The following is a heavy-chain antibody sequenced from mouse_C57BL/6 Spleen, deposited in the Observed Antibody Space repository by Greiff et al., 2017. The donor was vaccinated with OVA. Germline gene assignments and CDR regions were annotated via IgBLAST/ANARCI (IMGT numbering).Heavy chain of an antibody. Sequence: QVQLQQPGAELVMPGASVKLSCKASGYTFTSYWMHWVKQRPGQGLEWIGEIDPSDSYTNYNQKFKGKSTLTVDKSSSTAYMQLSSLTSEDSEVYYCARDGSSYKYFDVWGTGTTVTVSS. J-gene: IGHJ1*03. V-gene: IGHV1-69*01. D-gene: IGHD1-1*01. CDR1: GYTFTSYW. CDR3: ARDGSSYKYFDV. CDR2: IDPSDSYT.